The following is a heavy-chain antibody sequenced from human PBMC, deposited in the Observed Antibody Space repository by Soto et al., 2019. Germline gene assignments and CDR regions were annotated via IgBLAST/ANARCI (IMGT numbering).Heavy chain of an antibody. V-gene: IGHV4-31*03. D-gene: IGHD4-17*01. CDR2: IYYSGST. CDR1: GGYISTGGYY. CDR3: ARGLSVTPFDN. Sequence: QVQLQESGPGLVKPSQTLSLTCTVSGGYISTGGYYWTWIRQHPGKGLEWIGYIYYSGSTYYNPSLNSRVTISIDTSKNKFALKLSSVTAADTAVYYCARGLSVTPFDNWGQGTLVTVSP. J-gene: IGHJ4*02.